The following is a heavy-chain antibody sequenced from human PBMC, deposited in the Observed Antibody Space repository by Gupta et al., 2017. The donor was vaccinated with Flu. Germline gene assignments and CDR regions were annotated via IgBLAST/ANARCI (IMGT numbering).Heavy chain of an antibody. CDR1: GFTFRDYA. D-gene: IGHD3-22*01. Sequence: EVQLMESGGDVVQPGGSLRRSWAAWGFTFRDYAMNWVRQAPGKGLEWLSVIGISDGAYYAASGKGRFTISRENPRNTLYLQMNSLRAEDTAVDYCAKAGSDDDDSAKRYLDNWCQGTLVTVSS. CDR3: AKAGSDDDDSAKRYLDN. V-gene: IGHV3-23*01. CDR2: IGISDGA. J-gene: IGHJ4*02.